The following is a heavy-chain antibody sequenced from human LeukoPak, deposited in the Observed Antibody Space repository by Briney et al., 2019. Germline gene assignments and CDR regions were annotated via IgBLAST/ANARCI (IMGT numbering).Heavy chain of an antibody. CDR3: AKSNRYGSGSTFDY. CDR2: IYSGGST. J-gene: IGHJ4*02. Sequence: GGSLRLSCAASGFTVSSNYMSWVRQAPGKGLEWVSVIYSGGSTYYADSVKGRFTISRDNSKNTLYLQMNSLRAEDTAVYYCAKSNRYGSGSTFDYWGQGTLVTVSS. CDR1: GFTVSSNY. D-gene: IGHD3-10*01. V-gene: IGHV3-66*01.